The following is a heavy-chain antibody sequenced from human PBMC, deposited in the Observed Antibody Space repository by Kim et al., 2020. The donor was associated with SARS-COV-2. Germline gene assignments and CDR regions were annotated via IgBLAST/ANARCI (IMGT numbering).Heavy chain of an antibody. CDR2: IFHDGSKA. J-gene: IGHJ4*02. D-gene: IGHD3-16*01. V-gene: IGHV3-7*01. CDR3: ATTYAAPRND. CDR1: GFSFSNSW. Sequence: GGSLRLSCEVFGFSFSNSWMAWVRQAPGKGLEWVANIFHDGSKAYYVDSVKGRFTISRDNAKNSLFLQMNSLRVEDTAIYYCATTYAAPRNDWGQGTLVTVSS.